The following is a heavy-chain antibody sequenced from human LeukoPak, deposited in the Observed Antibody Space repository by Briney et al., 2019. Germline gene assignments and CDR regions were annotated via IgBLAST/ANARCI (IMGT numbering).Heavy chain of an antibody. CDR1: GGSISSYY. CDR3: ARMYGSGANWFDP. V-gene: IGHV4-59*01. CDR2: IYYSGST. Sequence: SETLSLTCTVSGGSISSYYWSWIRQPPGKGLEWIGYIYYSGSTNYNPSLKSRVTISVDTSKNQFSLKLSSVTAADTAVYYCARMYGSGANWFDPWGQGTLVTVSS. D-gene: IGHD3-10*01. J-gene: IGHJ5*02.